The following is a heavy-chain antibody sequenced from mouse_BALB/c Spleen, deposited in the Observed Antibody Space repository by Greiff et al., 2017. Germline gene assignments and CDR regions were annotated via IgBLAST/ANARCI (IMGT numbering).Heavy chain of an antibody. CDR2: IDPSDSET. CDR3: AALGGFAY. V-gene: IGHV1-69*02. Sequence: QVQLQQPGAELVKPGAPVKLSCKASGYTFTSYWMNWVKQRPGRGLEWIGRIDPSDSETHYNQKFKDKATLTVDKSSSTAYIQLSSLTSEDSAVYYCAALGGFAYWGQGTLVTVAA. CDR1: GYTFTSYW. J-gene: IGHJ3*01.